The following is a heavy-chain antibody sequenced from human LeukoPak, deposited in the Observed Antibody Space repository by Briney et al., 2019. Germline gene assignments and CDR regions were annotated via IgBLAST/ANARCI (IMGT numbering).Heavy chain of an antibody. CDR3: ARDRDY. Sequence: GRSLRLSCAASGFTFSSYGMHWVRQAPGKGLEWVSYISSSSSTIYYADSVKGRFTISRDNAKNSLYLQMNSLRAEDTAVYYCARDRDYWGQGTLVTVSS. CDR2: ISSSSSTI. J-gene: IGHJ4*02. CDR1: GFTFSSYG. V-gene: IGHV3-48*04.